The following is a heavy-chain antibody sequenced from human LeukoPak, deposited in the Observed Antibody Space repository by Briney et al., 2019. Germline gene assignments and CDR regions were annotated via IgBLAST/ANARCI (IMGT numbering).Heavy chain of an antibody. CDR1: GYSFTSYW. J-gene: IGHJ4*02. V-gene: IGHV5-51*01. Sequence: GESLKISCKGSGYSFTSYWIGWVRQMPGKGLEWMGIIYPGDSDTRYSPSLQGQVTISADKSISTAYLQWSGLKASDTAMYYCARHGAYSYGLYYFDYWGQGTLVTVSS. CDR2: IYPGDSDT. CDR3: ARHGAYSYGLYYFDY. D-gene: IGHD5-18*01.